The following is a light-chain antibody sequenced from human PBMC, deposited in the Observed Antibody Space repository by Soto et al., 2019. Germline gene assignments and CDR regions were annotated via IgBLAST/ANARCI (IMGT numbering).Light chain of an antibody. Sequence: EVVMTQSPDSLSVSPGETATLSCRASHSVSSNLAWYQQKPGQAPRLLIYGASTRAAGAPARFSGSGSGTEFTLTISSLQSEDSAVSYCQQYNDWPPITFGQGTRLEIK. CDR3: QQYNDWPPIT. CDR1: HSVSSN. J-gene: IGKJ5*01. CDR2: GAS. V-gene: IGKV3-15*01.